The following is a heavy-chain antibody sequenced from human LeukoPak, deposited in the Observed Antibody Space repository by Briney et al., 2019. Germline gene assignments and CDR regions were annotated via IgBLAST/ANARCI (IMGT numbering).Heavy chain of an antibody. CDR2: ISSSSSTI. CDR3: ARVRAVVAAIPTPYFDY. V-gene: IGHV3-48*01. D-gene: IGHD2-15*01. Sequence: GGSLRLSCAVSGFTFSSYSMNWVGQAPGKGLEGVSYISSSSSTIYYADSVKGRFTLSRDNAKNSLYLQMNSLRAEDTAVYYCARVRAVVAAIPTPYFDYWGQGTLVTVSS. J-gene: IGHJ4*02. CDR1: GFTFSSYS.